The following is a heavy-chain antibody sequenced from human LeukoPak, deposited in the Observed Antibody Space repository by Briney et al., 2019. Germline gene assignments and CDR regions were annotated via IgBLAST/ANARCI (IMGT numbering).Heavy chain of an antibody. D-gene: IGHD6-19*01. CDR2: IGTAGDT. CDR1: GFTFSSYD. Sequence: GGSLRLSCAASGFTFSSYDMHWVRQATGKGLEWVSAIGTAGDTSYPASVKGRFTISRDNAKNSLYLQMNSLRAGDTAVYYCARSHRDIAVAGPYDYWGQGTLVTASS. J-gene: IGHJ4*02. V-gene: IGHV3-13*01. CDR3: ARSHRDIAVAGPYDY.